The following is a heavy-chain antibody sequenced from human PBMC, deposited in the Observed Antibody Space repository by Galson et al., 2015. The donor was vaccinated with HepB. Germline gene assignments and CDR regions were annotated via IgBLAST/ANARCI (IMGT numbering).Heavy chain of an antibody. J-gene: IGHJ4*02. CDR1: GYTFSSYH. CDR2: INPSGGST. D-gene: IGHD3-10*01. V-gene: IGHV1-46*01. Sequence: SVKVSCKASGYTFSSYHIHWVRQAPGQGLRWMGKINPSGGSTNYAQKFQGRVTLTRDTSTDTVYMEVSSLRSEDTAFYYCARSPREGVRGVIPLDYRGQGTLVTVSS. CDR3: ARSPREGVRGVIPLDY.